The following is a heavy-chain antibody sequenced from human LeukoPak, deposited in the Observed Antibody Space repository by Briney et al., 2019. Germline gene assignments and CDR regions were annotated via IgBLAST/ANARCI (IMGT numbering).Heavy chain of an antibody. CDR1: GYTFTGYY. D-gene: IGHD3-16*01. J-gene: IGHJ6*02. V-gene: IGHV1-2*06. Sequence: ASVKVSCKASGYTFTGYYMHWVRQAPGQGLEWMERINPNSGGTNYAQKFQGRVTMTRDTSISTAYMELSRLRSDDTAVYYCARTMTWGANYYGMDVWGQGTTVTVSS. CDR2: INPNSGGT. CDR3: ARTMTWGANYYGMDV.